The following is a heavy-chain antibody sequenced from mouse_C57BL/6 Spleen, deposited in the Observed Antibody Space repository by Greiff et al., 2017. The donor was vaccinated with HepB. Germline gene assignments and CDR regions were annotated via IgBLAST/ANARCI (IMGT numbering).Heavy chain of an antibody. CDR2: ISSGSSTI. V-gene: IGHV5-17*01. Sequence: EVMLVESGGGLVKPGGSLKLSCAASGFTFSDYGMHWVRQAPEKGLEWVAYISSGSSTIYYADTVKGRFTISRDNAKNTLFLQMTSLRSEDTAMYYCARPVVATHWYFDVWGTGTTVTVSS. D-gene: IGHD1-1*01. CDR3: ARPVVATHWYFDV. J-gene: IGHJ1*03. CDR1: GFTFSDYG.